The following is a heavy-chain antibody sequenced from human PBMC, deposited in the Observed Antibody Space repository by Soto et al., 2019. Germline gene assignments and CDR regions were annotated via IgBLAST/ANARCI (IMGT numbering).Heavy chain of an antibody. J-gene: IGHJ5*02. CDR2: MYYNGNI. V-gene: IGHV4-59*01. Sequence: SETLCLTCNVSGGSMSNYYWTWVRQSPEKGLEWIGYMYYNGNINYNPSLKSRVTISIDTSKKQFSLTLKSVTAADPAVYYCAIGGNWFDPWGQGVLITVSP. D-gene: IGHD3-16*01. CDR1: GGSMSNYY. CDR3: AIGGNWFDP.